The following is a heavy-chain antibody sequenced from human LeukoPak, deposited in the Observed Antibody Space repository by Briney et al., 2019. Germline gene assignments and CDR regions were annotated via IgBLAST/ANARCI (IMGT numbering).Heavy chain of an antibody. Sequence: GESLKISCPSSGYSFSTEWIGWVRQMPGKGLEWMGFIYPGDSDTRYSPAFQGQVTISADKYISSAYLQWSSLKPSDTAVYYCAKVVELAALTGDSYTSSYRMDVWGKGTAVTVSS. D-gene: IGHD5-24*01. CDR1: GYSFSTEW. J-gene: IGHJ6*04. CDR3: AKVVELAALTGDSYTSSYRMDV. V-gene: IGHV5-51*01. CDR2: IYPGDSDT.